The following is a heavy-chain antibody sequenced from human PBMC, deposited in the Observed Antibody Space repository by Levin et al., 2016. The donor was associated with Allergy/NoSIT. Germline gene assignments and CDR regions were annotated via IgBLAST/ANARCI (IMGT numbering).Heavy chain of an antibody. J-gene: IGHJ4*02. CDR2: IDPSDSYT. V-gene: IGHV5-10-1*01. CDR1: GYTFTNYW. Sequence: GGSLRLSCKGSGYTFTNYWISWVRQMPGKGLEWMGRIDPSDSYTNYSPSFQGHVTISADKSVNTAYLQWSSLKASDTAIYYCATGAGTQVDFDFWGQGSLVTVSS. D-gene: IGHD1-1*01. CDR3: ATGAGTQVDFDF.